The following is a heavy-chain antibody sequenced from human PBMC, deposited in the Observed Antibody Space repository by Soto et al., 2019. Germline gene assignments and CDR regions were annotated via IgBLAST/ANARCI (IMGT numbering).Heavy chain of an antibody. CDR1: GGSISSYY. J-gene: IGHJ6*02. V-gene: IGHV4-59*01. CDR3: ARVGLRGYSSPPFYYYGMDV. CDR2: IYYSGST. D-gene: IGHD6-13*01. Sequence: LSLTCTVSGGSISSYYWSWIRQPPGKGLEWIGYIYYSGSTNYNPSLKSRVTISVDTSKNQFSLKLSSVTAADTAVYYCARVGLRGYSSPPFYYYGMDVWGQGTTVTVSS.